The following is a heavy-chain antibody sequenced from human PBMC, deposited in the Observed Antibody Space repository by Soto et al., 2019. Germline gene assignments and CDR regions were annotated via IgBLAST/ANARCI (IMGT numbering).Heavy chain of an antibody. Sequence: SVKVSCKASGGTFSSYAISWVRQAPGQGLEWMGGIIPIFGTANYAQKFQGRVTITADKSTSTAYMELSSLRSEDTAVYYCARDGRVRYYDSSGYYGRKPPPRQYYFDYWGQGTPVTAP. V-gene: IGHV1-69*06. CDR2: IIPIFGTA. CDR3: ARDGRVRYYDSSGYYGRKPPPRQYYFDY. J-gene: IGHJ4*02. CDR1: GGTFSSYA. D-gene: IGHD3-22*01.